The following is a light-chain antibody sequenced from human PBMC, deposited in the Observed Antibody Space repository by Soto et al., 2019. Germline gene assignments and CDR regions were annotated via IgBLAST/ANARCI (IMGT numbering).Light chain of an antibody. Sequence: DIQLTQSPSFLSASVGDRVTITCRASQAMSSSLAWYQQKPAQAPKLLIYASSTLQSGVPSRFSGSGSGTEFTLTISSLQPEDFATYYCQLLNPFSRTFGPGTKLEI. J-gene: IGKJ2*01. CDR1: QAMSSS. CDR2: ASS. CDR3: QLLNPFSRT. V-gene: IGKV1-9*01.